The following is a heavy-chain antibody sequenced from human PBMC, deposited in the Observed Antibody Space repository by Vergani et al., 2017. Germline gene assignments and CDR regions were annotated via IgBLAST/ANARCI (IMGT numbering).Heavy chain of an antibody. Sequence: QVQLVESGGGVVQPGRSLRLSCAASGFTFSSYGMHWVRQAPGKGLEWVAVIWYDGSNKYYADSVKGRFTISRDNSKNTLYLQMNSLRAEDTAVYYCARDMDTAMVIYYDDGMDVWGQGTTVTVSS. CDR2: IWYDGSNK. J-gene: IGHJ6*02. CDR3: ARDMDTAMVIYYDDGMDV. D-gene: IGHD5-18*01. CDR1: GFTFSSYG. V-gene: IGHV3-33*01.